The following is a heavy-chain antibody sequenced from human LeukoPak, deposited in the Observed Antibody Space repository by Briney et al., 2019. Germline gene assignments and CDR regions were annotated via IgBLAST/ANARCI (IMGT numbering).Heavy chain of an antibody. Sequence: PGRTLRLSCAASGXTFTIYWLSSGRRGPGKGLECVSNIKQDGSYNYYVDSVKGRFTISIDNAKYSLYLQMNSLRAEDTAVYYCAREGAVAIFDYWGQGNLVTVSS. D-gene: IGHD6-19*01. CDR1: GXTFTIYW. CDR2: IKQDGSYN. CDR3: AREGAVAIFDY. V-gene: IGHV3-7*05. J-gene: IGHJ4*02.